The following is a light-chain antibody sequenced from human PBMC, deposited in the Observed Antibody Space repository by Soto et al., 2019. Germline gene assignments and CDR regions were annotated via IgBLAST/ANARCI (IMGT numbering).Light chain of an antibody. V-gene: IGLV6-57*04. CDR1: SGSIASNY. CDR2: NSN. J-gene: IGLJ2*01. Sequence: NFMLTQPHSVSESPGQTVTISCTRSSGSIASNYVQWYQQRPGSAPTPVIYNSNQRPSGVPDRFSGSIDSSSNSVSLTISQPKTEDEAYYSGQSYDSTRLVFGGGTKLTVL. CDR3: QSYDSTRLV.